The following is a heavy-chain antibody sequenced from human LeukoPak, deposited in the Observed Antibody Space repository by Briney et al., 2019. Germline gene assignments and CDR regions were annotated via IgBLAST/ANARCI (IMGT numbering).Heavy chain of an antibody. CDR1: GFTFSSYG. D-gene: IGHD3-9*01. CDR2: IQYDGSNK. V-gene: IGHV3-30*02. Sequence: PGGSLRLSCAASGFTFSSYGMHWVRQAPGKGLEWVTFIQYDGSNKYYADSVKGRFTISRDNSKNTVYLQMNSLRAEDTAVYYCARGADSGYSSDNWGQGTLVSVSS. CDR3: ARGADSGYSSDN. J-gene: IGHJ4*02.